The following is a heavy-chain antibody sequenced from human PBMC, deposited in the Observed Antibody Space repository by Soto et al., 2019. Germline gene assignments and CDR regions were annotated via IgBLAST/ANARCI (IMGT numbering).Heavy chain of an antibody. CDR2: IYHSGST. Sequence: PSETLSLTCAVSGGSISSSNWWSWVRQPPGKELEWIGEIYHSGSTNHNPSLKSRVTISVDKSKNQFSLKVRSVTAADTAVYYCVRVFRFLEWFPQSYYGMDVWGQGTTVTVSS. CDR1: GGSISSSNW. CDR3: VRVFRFLEWFPQSYYGMDV. V-gene: IGHV4-4*02. D-gene: IGHD3-3*01. J-gene: IGHJ6*02.